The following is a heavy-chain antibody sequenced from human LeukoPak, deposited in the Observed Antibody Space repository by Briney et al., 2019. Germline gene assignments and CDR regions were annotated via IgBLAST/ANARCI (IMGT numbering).Heavy chain of an antibody. D-gene: IGHD5-24*01. J-gene: IGHJ4*02. V-gene: IGHV5-51*01. CDR1: GYSFSSYW. CDR2: IYPGGSET. CDR3: ARASRDGYNQNFDH. Sequence: GESLKISCTGLGYSFSSYWNAGVRQTPGKVLEWMGIIYPGGSETRYDPSFQGQVTISADSSTSTAYLQWSSLRASDTAMYYCARASRDGYNQNFDHWGQGTLVTVSS.